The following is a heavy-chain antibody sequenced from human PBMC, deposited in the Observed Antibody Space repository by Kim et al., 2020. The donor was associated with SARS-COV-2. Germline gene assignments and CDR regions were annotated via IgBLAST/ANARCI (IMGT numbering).Heavy chain of an antibody. D-gene: IGHD2-15*01. V-gene: IGHV1-69*13. CDR1: GGTFSSYA. Sequence: SVKVSCKASGGTFSSYAISWVRQAPGQGLEWMGGIIPIFGTANYAQKFQGRVTITADESTSTAYMELSSLRSEDTAVYYCAREGGYCSGGSCYSGDNYYYYGMDVWGQGTMVTVSS. CDR2: IIPIFGTA. J-gene: IGHJ6*02. CDR3: AREGGYCSGGSCYSGDNYYYYGMDV.